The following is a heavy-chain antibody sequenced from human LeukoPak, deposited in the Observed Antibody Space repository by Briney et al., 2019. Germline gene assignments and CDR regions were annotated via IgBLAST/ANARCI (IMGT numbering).Heavy chain of an antibody. CDR3: ARGSGHDSSGYQLQGGFDY. V-gene: IGHV4-34*01. D-gene: IGHD3-22*01. CDR2: INHSGST. CDR1: GGSFSGYY. J-gene: IGHJ4*02. Sequence: PSETLSLTCAVYGGSFSGYYWSWIRQPPGKGLEWIGEINHSGSTNYNPSLKSRVTISVDTSKNQFSLKLSSVTAADTAVYYRARGSGHDSSGYQLQGGFDYWGQGTLVTVSS.